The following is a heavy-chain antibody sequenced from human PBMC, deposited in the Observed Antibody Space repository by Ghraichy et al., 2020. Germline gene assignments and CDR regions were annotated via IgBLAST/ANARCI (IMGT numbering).Heavy chain of an antibody. CDR1: GGSFSGNY. CDR2: INPSGST. Sequence: SETLSLTCAVYGGSFSGNYWTWIRQPPGRGLEWIGEINPSGSTNYSPSLKSRVSISLDTSKNQFSLRLNSVTAADTAVYYCAKGRASGSYWHYWGQGTLVTVSS. J-gene: IGHJ4*02. V-gene: IGHV4-34*01. D-gene: IGHD3-10*01. CDR3: AKGRASGSYWHY.